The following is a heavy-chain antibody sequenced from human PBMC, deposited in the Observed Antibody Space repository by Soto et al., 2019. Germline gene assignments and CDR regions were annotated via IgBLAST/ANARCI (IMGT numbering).Heavy chain of an antibody. Sequence: PSETLSLTCAVSGDSISSYYCMWIRQPPGKALECIGYVYSSGSTNYNPSLKSRVTISVDTSRNQFSLKVNSVTAADTAVYYCARRAVVAVTGSLDNWLDPWGQGILVTVS. D-gene: IGHD2-21*01. CDR1: GDSISSYY. CDR2: VYSSGST. CDR3: ARRAVVAVTGSLDNWLDP. V-gene: IGHV4-59*01. J-gene: IGHJ5*02.